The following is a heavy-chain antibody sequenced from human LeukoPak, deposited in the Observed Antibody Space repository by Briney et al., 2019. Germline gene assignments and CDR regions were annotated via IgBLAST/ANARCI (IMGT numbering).Heavy chain of an antibody. CDR1: GGSLSAYY. CDR3: ARRYYYYNYYMDV. Sequence: PSETLSLTCAVYGGSLSAYYWNWIRQPPGKGLEWIGEINHSGITNYNPSLKSRVTISVDTSKKQFSLKLSSVTAADTAVYLCARRYYYYNYYMDVWGKGTTVTISS. V-gene: IGHV4-34*01. J-gene: IGHJ6*03. CDR2: INHSGIT.